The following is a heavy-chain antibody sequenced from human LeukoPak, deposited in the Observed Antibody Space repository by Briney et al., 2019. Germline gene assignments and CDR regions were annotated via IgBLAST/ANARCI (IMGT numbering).Heavy chain of an antibody. CDR3: ARELGVPPDCSSTSCYLDY. V-gene: IGHV1-2*02. D-gene: IGHD2-2*01. Sequence: ASVKVSCKASGYTFTGYYMHWVRQAPGQGLEWMGWINPNSGGTNYAQKFQGRGTMTRATSISTAYMELSRLRSDDTAVYYCARELGVPPDCSSTSCYLDYWGQGTLVTVSS. J-gene: IGHJ4*02. CDR1: GYTFTGYY. CDR2: INPNSGGT.